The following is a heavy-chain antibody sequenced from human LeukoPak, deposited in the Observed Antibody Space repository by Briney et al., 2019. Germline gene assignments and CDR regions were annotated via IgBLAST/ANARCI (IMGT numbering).Heavy chain of an antibody. CDR3: AKRNYYDSSGYYYDY. CDR1: GFTFSSYA. Sequence: PGGSLRLSCAASGFTFSSYAMSWVRRAPGKGLEWVSAIGGGGVSTIYADSVKGRFTISRDNSKNTLYLQMNSLRAEDTAVYYCAKRNYYDSSGYYYDYWGQGTLVTVSS. CDR2: IGGGGVST. V-gene: IGHV3-23*01. J-gene: IGHJ4*02. D-gene: IGHD3-22*01.